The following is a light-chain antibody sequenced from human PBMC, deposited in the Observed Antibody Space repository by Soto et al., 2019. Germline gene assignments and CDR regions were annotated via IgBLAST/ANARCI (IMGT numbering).Light chain of an antibody. V-gene: IGLV1-40*01. Sequence: QSILTQPPSVSGAPGQRVTISCTGSSSNIGAGYDVHWYRQLPGTAPNLLIYGNSNRPSGVPDRFSGSKSDTSASLAITGLQAEDEADYYCQSYDSSLSAVVFGGGTKLTVL. CDR2: GNS. CDR3: QSYDSSLSAVV. J-gene: IGLJ2*01. CDR1: SSNIGAGYD.